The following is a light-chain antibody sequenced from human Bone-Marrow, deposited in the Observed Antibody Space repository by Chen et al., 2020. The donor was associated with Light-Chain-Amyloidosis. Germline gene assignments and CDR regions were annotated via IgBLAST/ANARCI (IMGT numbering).Light chain of an antibody. CDR1: KLGEKY. Sequence: SYELTQASSVPVSPGQTAIITCSGDKLGEKYTSWHQQRPGQSPVLVIYQDSERPSGIPERFSGSNSGDTATLTISVTQALDEADYYCQAWDCNTVVFGGGTKLTVL. V-gene: IGLV3-1*01. CDR2: QDS. J-gene: IGLJ2*01. CDR3: QAWDCNTVV.